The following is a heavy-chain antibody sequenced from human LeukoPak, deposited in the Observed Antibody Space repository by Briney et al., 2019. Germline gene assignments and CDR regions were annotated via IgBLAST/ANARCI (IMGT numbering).Heavy chain of an antibody. CDR3: ARFGLGKHIEVAGIPFDI. D-gene: IGHD6-19*01. CDR1: NYTFTSYG. J-gene: IGHJ3*02. V-gene: IGHV1-18*01. Sequence: GASVKVSCKASNYTFTSYGISWVRQAPGQRLEWMGWISPNNGNTNYGQKFQGRVSMTTDTSTSTAYMELRSLRSDDTAVYYCARFGLGKHIEVAGIPFDIWGQGTMVTVSS. CDR2: ISPNNGNT.